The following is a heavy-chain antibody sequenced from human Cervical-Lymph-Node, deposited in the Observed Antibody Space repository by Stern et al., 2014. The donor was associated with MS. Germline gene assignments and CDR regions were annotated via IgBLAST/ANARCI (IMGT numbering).Heavy chain of an antibody. CDR3: TREGPAAYYYYYGMDV. D-gene: IGHD2-2*01. J-gene: IGHJ6*02. CDR1: GFTFSDPY. Sequence: VQLVESGGGLVKPGGSLRLSCAASGFTFSDPYMSWIRQAPGKGLEWVSHISNSGNTIYYADSVKGRFTISRDNAKSSLYLQMHSLTVEDTAVYYCTREGPAAYYYYYGMDVWGQGTTVTVSS. CDR2: ISNSGNTI. V-gene: IGHV3-11*01.